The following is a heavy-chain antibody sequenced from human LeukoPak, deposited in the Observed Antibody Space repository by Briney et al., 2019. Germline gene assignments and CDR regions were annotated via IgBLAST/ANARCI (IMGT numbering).Heavy chain of an antibody. J-gene: IGHJ4*02. V-gene: IGHV3-74*03. CDR2: INSDGSST. CDR1: GFTFSTYW. CDR3: VRGTSRKDGYSGDDPY. D-gene: IGHD5-12*01. Sequence: PGGSLRLSCAASGFTFSTYWMHWVRQGPGKGLVWVSRINSDGSSTTNADFVKGRFTISRDNARNTLFLQMDSLGAEDTAVYYCVRGTSRKDGYSGDDPYWGQGTLVSVSS.